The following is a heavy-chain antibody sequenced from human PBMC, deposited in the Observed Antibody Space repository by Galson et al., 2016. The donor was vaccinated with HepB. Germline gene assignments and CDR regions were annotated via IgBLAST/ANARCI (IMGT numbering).Heavy chain of an antibody. V-gene: IGHV3-30*14. Sequence: SLRLSCAASGFTFSSYAMDWVRQAPGRGLEWVAYISHDERVKHYADSVRGRCTISRDHSKNTLYLQMTSLRPEDSAVYFCARNDDQGVGGNHGMDVWGQGTTVTVSS. CDR3: ARNDDQGVGGNHGMDV. D-gene: IGHD3-16*01. J-gene: IGHJ6*02. CDR2: ISHDERVK. CDR1: GFTFSSYA.